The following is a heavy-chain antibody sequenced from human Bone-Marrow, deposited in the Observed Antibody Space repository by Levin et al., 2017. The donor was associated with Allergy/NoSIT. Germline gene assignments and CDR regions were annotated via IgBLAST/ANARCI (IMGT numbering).Heavy chain of an antibody. J-gene: IGHJ3*02. CDR3: TTDRATHYWYSSGPNAFDS. Sequence: AGGSLRLSCAASGFTFSNAWMSWVRQAPGKGLEWVGRIKSKTDGGTTDYAAPVKGRFTISRDDSKNTLYLQMNSLKTEDTAVYYCTTDRATHYWYSSGPNAFDSWGQGTMVTVSS. CDR2: IKSKTDGGTT. D-gene: IGHD6-19*01. V-gene: IGHV3-15*01. CDR1: GFTFSNAW.